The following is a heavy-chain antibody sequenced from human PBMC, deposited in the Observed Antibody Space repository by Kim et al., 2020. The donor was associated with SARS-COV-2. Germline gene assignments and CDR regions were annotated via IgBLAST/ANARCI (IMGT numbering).Heavy chain of an antibody. CDR1: GFTFSSYD. D-gene: IGHD1-20*01. V-gene: IGHV3-13*04. J-gene: IGHJ2*01. Sequence: GGSLRLSCAASGFTFSSYDMHWVRQGTEKGLEWVSSIGTKADTYYPDSVKDRFTISSENAKDSFYLQMNSLRAEDTAVYYCARGPIEEGIRATKGYFDLWSRGTVVTVSS. CDR3: ARGPIEEGIRATKGYFDL. CDR2: IGTKADT.